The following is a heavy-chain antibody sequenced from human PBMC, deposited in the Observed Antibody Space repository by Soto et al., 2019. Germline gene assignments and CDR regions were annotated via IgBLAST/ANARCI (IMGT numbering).Heavy chain of an antibody. CDR3: ANRPRYSDYYYYGMDV. Sequence: PXGSLRLSCAASGFTFSSYAMSWVRQAPGRGLEWVSAIIGSGGSTYYADSVKGRFTISRDNSKNTLYLQMNSLRAEDTAVYYCANRPRYSDYYYYGMDVGGQGATVTVSS. V-gene: IGHV3-23*01. D-gene: IGHD4-17*01. CDR1: GFTFSSYA. J-gene: IGHJ6*02. CDR2: IIGSGGST.